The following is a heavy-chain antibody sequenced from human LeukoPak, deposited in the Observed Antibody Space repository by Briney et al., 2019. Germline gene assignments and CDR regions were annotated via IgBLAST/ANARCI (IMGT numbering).Heavy chain of an antibody. Sequence: GESLKISCQTSGYSFSGYWIGWVRQMPGKGLEWVGIIYPGDSDTRYSPSFQGQVTISADKSITTTYLQWSSLKASDTAIYYCARHVRGMDVWGQGTTVTVSS. CDR1: GYSFSGYW. V-gene: IGHV5-51*01. J-gene: IGHJ6*02. CDR2: IYPGDSDT. CDR3: ARHVRGMDV.